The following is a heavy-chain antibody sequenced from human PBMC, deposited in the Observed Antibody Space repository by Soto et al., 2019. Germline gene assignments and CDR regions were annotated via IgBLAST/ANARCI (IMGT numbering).Heavy chain of an antibody. D-gene: IGHD6-19*01. Sequence: ASVKVSCKASGYTFTSYGISWVRQAPGQGREWMGWISAYNGNTNYVQKLQGRVTMTTDTSTSTAYMELRSLRSDDTAVYYCSRLISSGWYPIDYWGQGTLVTVSS. CDR3: SRLISSGWYPIDY. CDR2: ISAYNGNT. CDR1: GYTFTSYG. J-gene: IGHJ4*02. V-gene: IGHV1-18*01.